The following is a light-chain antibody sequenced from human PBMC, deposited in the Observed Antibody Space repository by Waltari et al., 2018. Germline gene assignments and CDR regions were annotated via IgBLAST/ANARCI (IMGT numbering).Light chain of an antibody. CDR2: GAS. V-gene: IGKV3-20*01. Sequence: EIVLTQSPGSLSSSPGERVTLSCRASQSVSRALAWYQQKPGQAPRPRIFGASNRATGIPDRFSGSGSETDFSLTISRLEPEDCAVYYCQHYVRLPATFGRGTKVEIK. CDR3: QHYVRLPAT. J-gene: IGKJ1*01. CDR1: QSVSRA.